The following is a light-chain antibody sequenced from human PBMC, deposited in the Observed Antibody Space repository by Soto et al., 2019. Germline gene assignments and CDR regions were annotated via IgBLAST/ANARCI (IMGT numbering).Light chain of an antibody. V-gene: IGLV2-11*01. CDR3: CSYAGSYTLL. Sequence: QSALTQPRSVSGSPGQSVTISCTGTSSDVGGYNYVSWYLQHPGKAPKVLIYDVTKRPSGVPDRVSGSKSGNTASLTISGLQAEDEADYYCCSYAGSYTLLFGGGTQLTVL. J-gene: IGLJ7*01. CDR1: SSDVGGYNY. CDR2: DVT.